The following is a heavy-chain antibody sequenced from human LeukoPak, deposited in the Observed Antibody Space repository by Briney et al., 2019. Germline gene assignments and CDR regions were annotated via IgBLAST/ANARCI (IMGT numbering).Heavy chain of an antibody. CDR3: ARAGSWKLNFDY. J-gene: IGHJ4*02. Sequence: SETLSLTCTVSGGSISSYYWSWIRQPPGKGLEWIGYIYYSGNTNYNPSLKTRVTISVDTSKNQFSLKLSSVTAADTAVYYCARAGSWKLNFDYWGQGTLVTVSA. CDR1: GGSISSYY. D-gene: IGHD6-13*01. CDR2: IYYSGNT. V-gene: IGHV4-59*01.